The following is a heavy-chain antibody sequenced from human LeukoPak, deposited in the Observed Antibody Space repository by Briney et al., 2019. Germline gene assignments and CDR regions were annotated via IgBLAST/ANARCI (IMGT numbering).Heavy chain of an antibody. CDR3: ARGDDSSGYGDAFDI. Sequence: ASVKVSCKASGYTFTSYGISWVRQATGQGLEWMGWISAYNGNTKYAQRPQGRVTMTTDTSTSTAYVELRSLRSDDTAVYYCARGDDSSGYGDAFDIWGQGTMVTVSS. CDR2: ISAYNGNT. V-gene: IGHV1-18*01. D-gene: IGHD3-22*01. J-gene: IGHJ3*02. CDR1: GYTFTSYG.